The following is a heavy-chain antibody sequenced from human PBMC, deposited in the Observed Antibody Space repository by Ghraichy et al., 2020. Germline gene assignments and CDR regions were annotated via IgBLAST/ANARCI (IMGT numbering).Heavy chain of an antibody. CDR1: GGSISSSNW. V-gene: IGHV4-4*02. D-gene: IGHD6-13*01. J-gene: IGHJ4*02. Sequence: SETLSLTCAVSGGSISSSNWWSWVRQPPGKGLEWIGEIYHSGSTNYNPSLKSRVTISVDKSKNQFSLKLSSVTAADTAVYYCARARPPLYSSSWYDDYWGQGTLVTVSS. CDR2: IYHSGST. CDR3: ARARPPLYSSSWYDDY.